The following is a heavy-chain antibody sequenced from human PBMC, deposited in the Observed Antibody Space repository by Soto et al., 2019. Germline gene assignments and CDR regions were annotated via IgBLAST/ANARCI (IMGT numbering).Heavy chain of an antibody. Sequence: EVQLLESGGGLVQPGGSLRLSCAASGFTFSSYAMSWVRQAPGKGLEWVSTISGSGGNAYYADSMKGRFSSSRDNSKNTLRLQMNSLRADDTAVYYCAKDGASGSYPPYYYFGMDVWGQGTTVTVSS. CDR1: GFTFSSYA. V-gene: IGHV3-23*01. CDR2: ISGSGGNA. D-gene: IGHD1-26*01. CDR3: AKDGASGSYPPYYYFGMDV. J-gene: IGHJ6*02.